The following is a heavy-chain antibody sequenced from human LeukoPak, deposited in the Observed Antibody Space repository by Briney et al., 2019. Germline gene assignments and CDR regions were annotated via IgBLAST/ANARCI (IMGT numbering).Heavy chain of an antibody. J-gene: IGHJ6*02. CDR1: GFTFSSYG. CDR3: AREPYRRAPNYYYYGMDV. D-gene: IGHD1-14*01. CDR2: IWYDGSNK. V-gene: IGHV3-33*01. Sequence: PGGSLRLSCAASGFTFSSYGMHWARQAPGKGLEWVAVIWYDGSNKYYADSVKGRFTISRDNSKNTLYLQMNSLRAEDTAVYYCAREPYRRAPNYYYYGMDVWGQGTTVTVSS.